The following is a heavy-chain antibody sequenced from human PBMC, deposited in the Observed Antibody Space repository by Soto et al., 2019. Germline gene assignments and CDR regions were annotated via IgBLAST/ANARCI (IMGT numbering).Heavy chain of an antibody. D-gene: IGHD2-2*01. Sequence: QLQLQESGSGLVKPSQTLSLTCAVSGGSISSGGYSWSWIRQPPGKALEWIGYTYHGGSTYYNPSLTSRVTISVDRSKNQFSLNLSSATAADTAVYYCAGGVVATGYWGQGTLVTVSS. J-gene: IGHJ4*02. CDR3: AGGVVATGY. V-gene: IGHV4-30-2*01. CDR1: GGSISSGGYS. CDR2: TYHGGST.